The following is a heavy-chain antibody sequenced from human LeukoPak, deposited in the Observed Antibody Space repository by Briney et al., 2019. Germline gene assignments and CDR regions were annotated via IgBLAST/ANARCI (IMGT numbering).Heavy chain of an antibody. Sequence: PSETLSLTCTVSGSSISSSSYYWGWIRQPPGKGLEWIGSIYYSGSTYYNPSPKSRVTISVDTSKNQFSLKLSSVTAADTAVYYCARRRTNIVGALRGFDPWGQGTLVTVSS. CDR1: GSSISSSSYY. J-gene: IGHJ5*02. V-gene: IGHV4-39*07. CDR3: ARRRTNIVGALRGFDP. CDR2: IYYSGST. D-gene: IGHD1-26*01.